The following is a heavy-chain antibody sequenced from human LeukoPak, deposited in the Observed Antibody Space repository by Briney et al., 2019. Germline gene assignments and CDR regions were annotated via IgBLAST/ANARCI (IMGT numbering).Heavy chain of an antibody. CDR1: GFTFSGSA. J-gene: IGHJ4*02. Sequence: GGSLKLSCAASGFTFSGSAMLWVRQASGKGLEWVGRIRSKANSYATAYAASVKGRFTISRDDSKNTAYLQMNSLKTEDTAAYYCTRHNYYEDGFDYWGQGTLVTVSS. CDR2: IRSKANSYAT. CDR3: TRHNYYEDGFDY. D-gene: IGHD3-22*01. V-gene: IGHV3-73*01.